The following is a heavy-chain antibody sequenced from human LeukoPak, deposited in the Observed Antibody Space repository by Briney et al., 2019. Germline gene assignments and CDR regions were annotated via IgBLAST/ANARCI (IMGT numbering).Heavy chain of an antibody. CDR3: ARDICGYNYGCFDS. CDR2: IFNTGST. V-gene: IGHV4-4*07. D-gene: IGHD5-18*01. Sequence: SEALSLTCTVSGGSISSSYWSWIRQPAGKAPEWIGRIFNTGSTSYNPSLKSRVTISLDTSKNQFSLNLRSVTAADTAVYYCARDICGYNYGCFDSWGQGTLVTVSS. CDR1: GGSISSSY. J-gene: IGHJ4*02.